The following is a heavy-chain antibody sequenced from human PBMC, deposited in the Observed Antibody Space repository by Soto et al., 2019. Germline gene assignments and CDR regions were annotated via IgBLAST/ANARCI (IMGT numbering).Heavy chain of an antibody. CDR1: GFTFSSYA. Sequence: GGSLRLSCAASGFTFSSYAMGWVRQAPGKGLEWVSAISGSGGSTYYADSVKGRFTISRDNSKNTLYLQMNSLRAEDTAVYYCTTGPNLRPLAAFDIWGQGTVVTV. CDR3: TTGPNLRPLAAFDI. CDR2: ISGSGGST. J-gene: IGHJ3*02. V-gene: IGHV3-23*01.